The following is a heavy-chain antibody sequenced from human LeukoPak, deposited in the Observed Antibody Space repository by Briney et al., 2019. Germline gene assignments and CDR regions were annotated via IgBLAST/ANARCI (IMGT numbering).Heavy chain of an antibody. CDR2: IYYSGST. V-gene: IGHV4-59*01. CDR1: GGSLSSYY. CDR3: ARVFYYGSATFDL. D-gene: IGHD3-10*01. Sequence: SQTLSLTCTVSGGSLSSYYWSWLRQPPGKGLEWIGYIYYSGSTTYNPSLRSRVTISVDTSKNQFSLRLSSVPAAATAVYYCARVFYYGSATFDLWGRGTLVTVSS. J-gene: IGHJ2*01.